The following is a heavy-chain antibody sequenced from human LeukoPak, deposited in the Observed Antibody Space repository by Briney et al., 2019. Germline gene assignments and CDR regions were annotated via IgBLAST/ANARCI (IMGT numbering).Heavy chain of an antibody. CDR3: ATVYWYFDL. Sequence: GGSLRLSCLASGFTFTNAWMSWVRQAPGKGLEWVGLIKSKTDGGTTDYAAPVQGSFTISRDDSNNTLHLQMSSLKTVDTGVYYCATVYWYFDLWGPGPLLCVS. V-gene: IGHV3-15*01. CDR2: IKSKTDGGTT. J-gene: IGHJ2*01. CDR1: GFTFTNAW.